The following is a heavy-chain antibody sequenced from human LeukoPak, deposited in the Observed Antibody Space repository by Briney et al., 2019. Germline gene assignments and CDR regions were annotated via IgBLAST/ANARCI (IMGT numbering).Heavy chain of an antibody. D-gene: IGHD1-14*01. V-gene: IGHV4-59*08. CDR2: THNNGDS. CDR1: GGAINSYY. J-gene: IGHJ3*02. CDR3: ARQPGGTAAFYM. Sequence: SETLSLTCSVSGGAINSYYCSWIRQLPGTELEWIAYTHNNGDSNYNPSLKSRVTIILDTSKNLFSLRLSSVTAADTAMYYCARQPGGTAAFYMCGQGTMVTVSS.